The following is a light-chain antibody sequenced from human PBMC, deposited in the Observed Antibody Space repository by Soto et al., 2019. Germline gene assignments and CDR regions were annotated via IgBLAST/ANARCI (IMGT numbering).Light chain of an antibody. J-gene: IGKJ5*01. CDR2: GAS. V-gene: IGKV3-11*01. CDR3: QQRSDWPPL. CDR1: QSIGSY. Sequence: EIVLTQSPATLSLSPGERATLSRRASQSIGSYLVWYQQRPGQVPRLLIHGASNRATDIPARFSGSGSGTDFTLTISSLEPEDVAVYYCQQRSDWPPLFGQGTRLEIK.